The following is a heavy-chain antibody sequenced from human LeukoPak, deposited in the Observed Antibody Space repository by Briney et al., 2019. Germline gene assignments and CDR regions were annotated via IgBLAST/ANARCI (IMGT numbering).Heavy chain of an antibody. J-gene: IGHJ4*02. CDR1: GYTFTSYD. D-gene: IGHD6-19*01. Sequence: PLASVKVSCKASGYTFTSYDINWVRQATGQGLEWMGWMNPNSGNTGYAQKFQGRVTMTRNTSISTAYMELSSLRSEDTAVYYCARVMYSSGWDTIYYFDYWGQGALVTVSS. V-gene: IGHV1-8*01. CDR3: ARVMYSSGWDTIYYFDY. CDR2: MNPNSGNT.